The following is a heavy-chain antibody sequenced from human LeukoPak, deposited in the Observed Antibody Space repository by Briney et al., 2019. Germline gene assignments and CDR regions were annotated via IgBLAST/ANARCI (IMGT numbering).Heavy chain of an antibody. J-gene: IGHJ4*02. CDR3: AREYCSSNGCFGYFDY. CDR2: INHSGST. D-gene: IGHD2-2*01. CDR1: GGSFSGYY. V-gene: IGHV4-34*01. Sequence: SETLSLTCAVYGGSFSGYYWSWIRQPPGKGLEWIGEINHSGSTNYNPSLKSRVTISVDTSKNQFSLKLSSVTAADTAVYYCAREYCSSNGCFGYFDYWDQGTLVTVSS.